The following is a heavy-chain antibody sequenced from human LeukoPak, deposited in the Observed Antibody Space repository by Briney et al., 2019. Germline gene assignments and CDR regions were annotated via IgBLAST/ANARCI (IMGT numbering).Heavy chain of an antibody. CDR2: INWNGGST. CDR1: GFTLDDYG. D-gene: IGHD5-24*01. V-gene: IGHV3-20*04. Sequence: GSLRLSCAASGFTLDDYGMSWVRQAPGKGLEWVSGINWNGGSTGYVDSVKGRFTISGDNAKNSLYLQMTGLRVEDTAMYYCARDREMATRLHDAFDFWGQGTMVTVSS. J-gene: IGHJ3*01. CDR3: ARDREMATRLHDAFDF.